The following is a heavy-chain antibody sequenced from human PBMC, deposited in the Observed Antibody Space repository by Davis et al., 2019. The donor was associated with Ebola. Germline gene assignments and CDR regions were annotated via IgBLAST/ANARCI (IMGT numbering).Heavy chain of an antibody. Sequence: GESLKISCKGSGYSFTSYWIGWVRQMPGKGLEWMGIIYPGDSDTRYSPSFQGQVTISADNSLSTAYLQWSSLKASDTAMYYCARQASYGGNWGYYYYYGMDVWGQGTTVTVSS. CDR2: IYPGDSDT. V-gene: IGHV5-51*01. CDR3: ARQASYGGNWGYYYYYGMDV. J-gene: IGHJ6*02. D-gene: IGHD4-23*01. CDR1: GYSFTSYW.